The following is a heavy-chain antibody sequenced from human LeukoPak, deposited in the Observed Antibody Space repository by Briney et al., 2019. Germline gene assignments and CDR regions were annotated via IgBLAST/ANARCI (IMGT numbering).Heavy chain of an antibody. CDR1: GGTFSSYA. J-gene: IGHJ3*02. CDR3: ARRGYCSSTSCQIGAFDI. V-gene: IGHV1-69*13. D-gene: IGHD2-2*01. CDR2: IIPIFGTA. Sequence: ASVKVSCTASGGTFSSYAISWVRQAPGQGLEWMGGIIPIFGTANYAQKFQGRVTITADESTSTAYMELSSLRSEDTAVYYCARRGYCSSTSCQIGAFDIWGQGTMVTVSS.